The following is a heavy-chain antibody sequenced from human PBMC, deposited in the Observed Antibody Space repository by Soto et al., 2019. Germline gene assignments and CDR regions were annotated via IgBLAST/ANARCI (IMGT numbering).Heavy chain of an antibody. CDR3: ARGGTSNDY. D-gene: IGHD3-16*01. Sequence: QVQLVQSGAEVKKPGASVKVSCKASGYTFTNFGISWVRQAPGQGLEWMGWISAYNGNTNYAQKFQGRVTMNTDTAKNTAYMEVRSLRFDDTPVYYCARGGTSNDYWAQGNLVTVSS. J-gene: IGHJ4*02. V-gene: IGHV1-18*01. CDR2: ISAYNGNT. CDR1: GYTFTNFG.